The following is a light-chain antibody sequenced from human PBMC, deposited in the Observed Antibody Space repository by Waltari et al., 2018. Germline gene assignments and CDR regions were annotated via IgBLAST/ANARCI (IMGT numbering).Light chain of an antibody. CDR1: QSISSW. J-gene: IGKJ1*01. CDR3: RQYDTFSAT. Sequence: DIQMTQSPSTLSASVGDRVAITCRASQSISSWLAWYQQKTGKAPKLLIYKASYLESGVPSRFSGSGSGTEFTLTITSLQPDDFATYYCRQYDTFSATFGPGTTVEI. V-gene: IGKV1-5*03. CDR2: KAS.